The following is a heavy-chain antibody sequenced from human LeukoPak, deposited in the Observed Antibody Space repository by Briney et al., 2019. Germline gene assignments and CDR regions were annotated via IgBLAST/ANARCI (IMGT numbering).Heavy chain of an antibody. CDR1: DDSFSSHY. J-gene: IGHJ3*02. CDR3: ARDLVTVTKRLDI. CDR2: ISYIGST. Sequence: SETLSLTCAVSDDSFSSHYWTWIRQTPGKGLEWIGYISYIGSTNYNPSLKSRVTISIDTSKNQFSLKLSSVTAADTAVYYCARDLVTVTKRLDIWGQGTMVSVSS. D-gene: IGHD4-17*01. V-gene: IGHV4-59*11.